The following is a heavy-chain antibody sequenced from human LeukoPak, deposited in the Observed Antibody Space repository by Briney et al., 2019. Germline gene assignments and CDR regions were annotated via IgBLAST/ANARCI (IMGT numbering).Heavy chain of an antibody. CDR1: GDSITGHY. CDR2: ISHIGST. Sequence: TASETLSLTCSVSGDSITGHYLTWIRQPPGNGLEWIGYISHIGSTNYNPSLKSRVTISVDTSKNQFSLKLTSVTAADTALYYCARDRISINALDMWGQGTMVTVSS. J-gene: IGHJ3*02. CDR3: ARDRISINALDM. V-gene: IGHV4-59*11. D-gene: IGHD2-21*01.